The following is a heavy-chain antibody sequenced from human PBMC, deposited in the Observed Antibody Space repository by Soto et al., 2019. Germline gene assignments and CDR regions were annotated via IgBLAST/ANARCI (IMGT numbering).Heavy chain of an antibody. CDR3: ARGWFPPRYYYGSGSYYASRSGLNWFDP. V-gene: IGHV4-39*01. Sequence: SETLSLTCTVSGGSISSSSYYWGWIRQPPGKGLEWIGSIYYSGSTYYNPSLKSRVTISVDTSKNQFSLKLSSVTAADTAVYYCARGWFPPRYYYGSGSYYASRSGLNWFDPWGQGTLVTVSS. CDR1: GGSISSSSYY. D-gene: IGHD3-10*01. J-gene: IGHJ5*02. CDR2: IYYSGST.